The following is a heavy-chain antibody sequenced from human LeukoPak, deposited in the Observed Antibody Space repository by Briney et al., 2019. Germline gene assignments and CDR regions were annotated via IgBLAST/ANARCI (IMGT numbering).Heavy chain of an antibody. V-gene: IGHV3-23*01. J-gene: IGHJ6*03. D-gene: IGHD2-15*01. Sequence: GGSLRLSCAASGFTFSSYAMSWVRQAPGKGLEWVSAISTTGGTTYYADSVRGRFTISRDNSRNTLYLQMNSLRAEDTAIYYCAKNGDRGAYCSGGTCYPYYYYYMDVWGKGTTVTISS. CDR1: GFTFSSYA. CDR2: ISTTGGTT. CDR3: AKNGDRGAYCSGGTCYPYYYYYMDV.